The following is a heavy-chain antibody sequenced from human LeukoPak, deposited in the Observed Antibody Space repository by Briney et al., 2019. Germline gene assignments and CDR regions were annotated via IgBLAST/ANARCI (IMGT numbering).Heavy chain of an antibody. CDR2: ISYSGST. J-gene: IGHJ4*02. V-gene: IGHV4-59*01. Sequence: SETLSLTCTVSGCSIRSYYWSWIRQPPGKGLEWIGYISYSGSTNYNPSLKSRVTISVDTSKNQFSLKLSSVTAADTAVYYCARYVWGSYPTFEDYWGQGTLVTVSS. D-gene: IGHD3-16*02. CDR3: ARYVWGSYPTFEDY. CDR1: GCSIRSYY.